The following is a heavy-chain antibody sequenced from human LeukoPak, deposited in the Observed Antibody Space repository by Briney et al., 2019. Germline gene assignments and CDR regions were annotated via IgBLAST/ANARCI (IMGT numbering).Heavy chain of an antibody. CDR2: INYSGST. D-gene: IGHD3-22*01. V-gene: IGHV4-39*07. Sequence: SSETLSLTCTVSGGSITSRSNYWGWIRQPPGKGLEWIGSINYSGSTYYNPSLKSRVTISVDTSKNQFSLKLSSVTAADTAVYYCASKGRYYYDSSGYYFHNYFDYWGQGTLVTVSS. CDR1: GGSITSRSNY. CDR3: ASKGRYYYDSSGYYFHNYFDY. J-gene: IGHJ4*02.